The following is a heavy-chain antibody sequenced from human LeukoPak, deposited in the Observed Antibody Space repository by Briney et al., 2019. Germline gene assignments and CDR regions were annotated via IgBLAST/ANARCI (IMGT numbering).Heavy chain of an antibody. D-gene: IGHD2-2*01. J-gene: IGHJ6*02. Sequence: PSETLSLTCTVFGVSLTTSGYYGAWIRQPPGRGLDWIGCISYRGITYYKPSLRGRITITGDTAKKQFSLKLSSVTGVDTAVYYCAGHHGYASLKAVWGQGATVTVSS. CDR1: GVSLTTSGYY. CDR2: ISYRGIT. V-gene: IGHV4-39*01. CDR3: AGHHGYASLKAV.